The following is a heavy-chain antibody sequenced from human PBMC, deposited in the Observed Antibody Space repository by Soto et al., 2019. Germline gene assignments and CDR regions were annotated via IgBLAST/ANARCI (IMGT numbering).Heavy chain of an antibody. CDR2: IYYSGNA. J-gene: IGHJ5*01. Sequence: SETLSLTCTVSGDSVTSVSDYWSWIRQPPGKGLEWIGYIYYSGNADYNPSLGSRVTISIDTSKNQFSLKLTSVTAADTAVYYCATDPGGPPLNRFDSWGHGTLVTVSS. D-gene: IGHD3-16*01. CDR3: ATDPGGPPLNRFDS. CDR1: GDSVTSVSDY. V-gene: IGHV4-61*01.